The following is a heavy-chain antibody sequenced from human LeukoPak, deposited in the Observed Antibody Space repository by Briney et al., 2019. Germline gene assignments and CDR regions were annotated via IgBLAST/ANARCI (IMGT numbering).Heavy chain of an antibody. CDR3: ARSWNDVGAKTDY. Sequence: GASVKVSCKASGYTFTSYYMHWVRQAPGQGLEWMGIINPSGGSTSYVQKLQGRVTMTRDTSTSTVYMELSSLRSEDTAVYYCARSWNDVGAKTDYWGQGTLVTVSS. V-gene: IGHV1-46*01. D-gene: IGHD1-26*01. CDR1: GYTFTSYY. CDR2: INPSGGST. J-gene: IGHJ4*02.